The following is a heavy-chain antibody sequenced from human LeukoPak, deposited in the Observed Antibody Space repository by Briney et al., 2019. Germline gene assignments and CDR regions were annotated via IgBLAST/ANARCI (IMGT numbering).Heavy chain of an antibody. V-gene: IGHV1-24*01. CDR3: ASRIQLSDY. Sequence: ASVKVSCKVSGYTLTELSMHWVRQAPGKGLEWMGGSDPEDGETIYAQKFQGRVTITADKSTSTAYMELSSLRSEDTAVYYCASRIQLSDYWGQGTLVTVSS. D-gene: IGHD5-18*01. CDR1: GYTLTELS. CDR2: SDPEDGET. J-gene: IGHJ4*02.